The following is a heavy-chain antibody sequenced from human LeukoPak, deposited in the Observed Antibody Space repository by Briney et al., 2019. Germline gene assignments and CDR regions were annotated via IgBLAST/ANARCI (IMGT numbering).Heavy chain of an antibody. D-gene: IGHD3-22*01. CDR3: AREFSYYYDSSGYGYYYYYMDV. CDR1: GGSISSYY. J-gene: IGHJ6*03. Sequence: PSETLSLTCTVSGGSISSYYWSWIRQPPGKGLEWIGYIYYSGSTNYNPSLKSRVTISVDMSKNQFSLKLSSVTAAGTAVYYCAREFSYYYDSSGYGYYYYYMDVWGKGTTVTVSS. CDR2: IYYSGST. V-gene: IGHV4-59*01.